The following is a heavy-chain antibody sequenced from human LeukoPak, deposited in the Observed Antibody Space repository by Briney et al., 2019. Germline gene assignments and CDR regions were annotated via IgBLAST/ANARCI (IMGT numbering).Heavy chain of an antibody. CDR2: IYYSGST. CDR1: GGSINSYY. D-gene: IGHD2-2*01. CDR3: ARTLHYQLLFLGV. J-gene: IGHJ6*04. Sequence: SETLSLTCSVSGGSINSYYWSWIRQPPGKGLEWIGYIYYSGSTNYNPSLKSRVTISVDTSKNQFSLNLSSVTAADTAVYYCARTLHYQLLFLGVWGKGTTVTVPS. V-gene: IGHV4-59*01.